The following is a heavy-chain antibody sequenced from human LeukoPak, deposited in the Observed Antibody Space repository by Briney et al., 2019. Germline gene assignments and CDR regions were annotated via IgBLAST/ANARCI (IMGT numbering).Heavy chain of an antibody. D-gene: IGHD3-10*01. Sequence: PGRSLRLSCAASGFTFSSYAMHWVRQAPGKGLEWVAVIPFDGNNKYYADSVKGRFTISRDTSKNTLYLQMDSLRAEDTAVYYCARDQSTMVRGVILDYWGQGTLVTVSS. CDR1: GFTFSSYA. CDR2: IPFDGNNK. J-gene: IGHJ4*02. V-gene: IGHV3-30*01. CDR3: ARDQSTMVRGVILDY.